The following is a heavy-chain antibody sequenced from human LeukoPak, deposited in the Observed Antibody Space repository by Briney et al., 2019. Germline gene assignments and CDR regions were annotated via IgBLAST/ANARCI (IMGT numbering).Heavy chain of an antibody. CDR2: IYSGGST. J-gene: IGHJ3*02. CDR3: ASRGYCSSTSCPKGAFDI. Sequence: GGSLRLSCAASGFTVSSNYMSWVRQAPGKGLEWVSVIYSGGSTYYADSVKCRFTISRDNSKNTLYLHMNRLRAEDTAVYYCASRGYCSSTSCPKGAFDIWGQGTMVTVSS. V-gene: IGHV3-53*01. CDR1: GFTVSSNY. D-gene: IGHD2-2*03.